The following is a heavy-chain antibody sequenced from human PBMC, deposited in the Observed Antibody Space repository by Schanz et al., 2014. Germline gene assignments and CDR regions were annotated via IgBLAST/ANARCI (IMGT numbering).Heavy chain of an antibody. CDR1: GFTFDDYT. V-gene: IGHV3-43*01. CDR2: VTWDGGYT. J-gene: IGHJ4*02. D-gene: IGHD3-10*01. CDR3: AKDGIMVQGVIWERYFDS. Sequence: EVQLVESGGVVVQPGGSLRLSCAGSGFTFDDYTMHWVRQPPGKGLEWVSLVTWDGGYTYYADSVKGRFTISRDNSKNSLYLQMDSLRAEDTALYYCAKDGIMVQGVIWERYFDSWGQGTLVTVSS.